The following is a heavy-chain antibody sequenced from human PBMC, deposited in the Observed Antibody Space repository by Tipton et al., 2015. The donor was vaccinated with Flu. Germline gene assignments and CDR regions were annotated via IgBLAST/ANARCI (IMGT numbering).Heavy chain of an antibody. V-gene: IGHV3-30*03. J-gene: IGHJ4*02. Sequence: SLRLSCAASGFTFSTYGMHWVRQAPGKGLEWVAGVSRDGSEKFFADSVRGRFTISRDNSKDTFYLEMNNLRSEDTAVYHCATFGSVATAIPPLWGQGTLVTVSS. D-gene: IGHD2-2*02. CDR1: GFTFSTYG. CDR2: VSRDGSEK. CDR3: ATFGSVATAIPPL.